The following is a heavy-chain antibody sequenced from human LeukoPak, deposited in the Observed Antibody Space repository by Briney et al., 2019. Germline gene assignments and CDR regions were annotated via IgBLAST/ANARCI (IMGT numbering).Heavy chain of an antibody. V-gene: IGHV3-23*01. CDR2: ISITVGGT. CDR1: GFTFSSYA. CDR3: VKVNVKQQLIPRPGAFDI. D-gene: IGHD6-13*01. Sequence: GGSLRLSCAASGFTFSSYAMSWVRQAPGKGLEWVSAISITVGGTYYADSVKGRFTISRDNSKNTLYLQMNSLRAEDTALYYCVKVNVKQQLIPRPGAFDIWGQGTLVTVSS. J-gene: IGHJ3*02.